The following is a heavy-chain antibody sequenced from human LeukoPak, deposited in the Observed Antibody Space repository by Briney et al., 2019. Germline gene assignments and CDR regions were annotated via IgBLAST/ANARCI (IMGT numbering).Heavy chain of an antibody. Sequence: GASVTVSYKASGYTLTNYYMHWVRQAPGQGLEWMGIINPTVGDTIYAQKFQGRVTMTRDMSTSTVYMELSSLRSDDTAVYYCARYGFSSSWQGGWHAFDIWGQGTMVTVSS. V-gene: IGHV1-46*01. CDR1: GYTLTNYY. J-gene: IGHJ3*02. CDR3: ARYGFSSSWQGGWHAFDI. CDR2: INPTVGDT. D-gene: IGHD6-13*01.